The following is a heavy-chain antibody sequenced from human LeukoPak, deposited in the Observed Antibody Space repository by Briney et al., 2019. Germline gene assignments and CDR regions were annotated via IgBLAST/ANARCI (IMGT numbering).Heavy chain of an antibody. D-gene: IGHD6-19*01. V-gene: IGHV4-31*03. CDR2: IYYSGST. Sequence: PSETLSLTCTVSGGSISSGGYYWSWIRQHPGKGLEWIGYIYYSGSTYYNPSLKSRVTISVDTSKNQFSLKLSSVTAADTAVYYCARDRGIAVTAFDPWGQGTLVTDSS. CDR1: GGSISSGGYY. J-gene: IGHJ5*02. CDR3: ARDRGIAVTAFDP.